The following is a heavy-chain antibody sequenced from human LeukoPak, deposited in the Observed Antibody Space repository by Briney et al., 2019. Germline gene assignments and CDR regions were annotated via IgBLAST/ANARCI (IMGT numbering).Heavy chain of an antibody. CDR1: GFTFSSYG. CDR3: AKEYLSGFDP. CDR2: ISHDGNNK. Sequence: PGRSLRLSCTASGFTFSSYGMHWVRQAPGKGLEGVAIISHDGNNKYYADSVKGRFTISRDNSKSTLYLQMNSLRAEDTAMYYCAKEYLSGFDPWGQGTLVTVSS. V-gene: IGHV3-30*18. D-gene: IGHD1-14*01. J-gene: IGHJ5*02.